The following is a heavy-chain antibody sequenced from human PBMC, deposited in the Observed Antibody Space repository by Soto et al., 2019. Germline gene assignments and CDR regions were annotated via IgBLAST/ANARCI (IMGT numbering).Heavy chain of an antibody. V-gene: IGHV3-30-3*01. Sequence: QVQLVESGGGVVQPGKSLRLSCAASGFTFSSYVMHWVRQAPGKGLEWVADISYDGNNKYYADYVKCRFTISRDNSKNTLYLQINSMRAEYPAVYYCARAGCDGGRCYTLVGRRYGDVWCQGTPVSVSS. CDR3: ARAGCDGGRCYTLVGRRYGDV. D-gene: IGHD2-15*01. CDR2: ISYDGNNK. CDR1: GFTFSSYV. J-gene: IGHJ6*02.